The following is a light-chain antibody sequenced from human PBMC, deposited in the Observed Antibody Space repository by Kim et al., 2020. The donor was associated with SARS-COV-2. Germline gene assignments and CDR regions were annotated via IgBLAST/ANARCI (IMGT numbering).Light chain of an antibody. V-gene: IGLV3-19*01. Sequence: SSELTQDPAVSVALGQTVRITCQGDSLRSYYASWYQQKPGQAPVLVIYGKNNRPSGIPDRFSGSSSGNTASLTITGAQAEDEADYYCNSRDSSGNHLVFGGGNQLTFL. CDR1: SLRSYY. CDR2: GKN. J-gene: IGLJ2*01. CDR3: NSRDSSGNHLV.